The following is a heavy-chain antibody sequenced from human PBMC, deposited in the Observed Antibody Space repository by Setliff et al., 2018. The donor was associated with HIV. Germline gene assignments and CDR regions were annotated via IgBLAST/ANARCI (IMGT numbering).Heavy chain of an antibody. CDR2: IFPRDSDT. CDR1: GYTFSSYW. CDR3: ARGNSGYLDPLDI. V-gene: IGHV5-51*01. D-gene: IGHD3-22*01. J-gene: IGHJ3*02. Sequence: PGESLKISCEGSGYTFSSYWIAWVRQVPGRGLEWMGIIFPRDSDTRYSPSFQGQVTISADKSINIAYLQWGSLKASDTAMYYCARGNSGYLDPLDIWGQGTMVTVSS.